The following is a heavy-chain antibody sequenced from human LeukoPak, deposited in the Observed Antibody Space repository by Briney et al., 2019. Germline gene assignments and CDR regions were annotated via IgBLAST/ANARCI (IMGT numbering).Heavy chain of an antibody. V-gene: IGHV4-4*07. CDR1: GGSISSHY. J-gene: IGHJ1*01. CDR2: IYTSGST. CDR3: ARDMHYDSSGYHYVEYFQH. D-gene: IGHD3-22*01. Sequence: PSETLSLTCTVSGGSISSHYWSWIRQPAGKGLEWIGRIYTSGSTNYNPSLKSRVTMSVDTSKNQFSLKLSSVTAADTAVYYCARDMHYDSSGYHYVEYFQHWGQGTLVTVSS.